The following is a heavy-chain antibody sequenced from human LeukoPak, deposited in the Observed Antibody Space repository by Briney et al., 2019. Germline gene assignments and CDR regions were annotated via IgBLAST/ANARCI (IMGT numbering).Heavy chain of an antibody. J-gene: IGHJ4*02. CDR3: ASFEAGYSSSWYV. Sequence: GGSLRLSCAASGFTLSSYSMNWVRQAPGKGLEWVSYISSSSSTIYYADSVKGRFTISRDNAKNSLYLQMNSLRAEDTAVYYCASFEAGYSSSWYVWGQGTLVTVSS. V-gene: IGHV3-48*01. CDR1: GFTLSSYS. D-gene: IGHD6-13*01. CDR2: ISSSSSTI.